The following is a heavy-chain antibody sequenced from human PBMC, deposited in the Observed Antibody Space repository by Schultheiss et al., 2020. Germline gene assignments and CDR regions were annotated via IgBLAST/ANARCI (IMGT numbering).Heavy chain of an antibody. V-gene: IGHV3-23*01. J-gene: IGHJ5*02. CDR2: ISGSGGST. CDR3: VRGGVVVPAASAIGFDP. D-gene: IGHD2-2*01. Sequence: GGSLRLSCAASGFTFSSYAMNWVRQAPGKGLVWVSAISGSGGSTYYADSVKGRFTISRDNSKNTLYLQMNSLRAEDMTVYYCVRGGVVVPAASAIGFDPWGQGTLVTVSS. CDR1: GFTFSSYA.